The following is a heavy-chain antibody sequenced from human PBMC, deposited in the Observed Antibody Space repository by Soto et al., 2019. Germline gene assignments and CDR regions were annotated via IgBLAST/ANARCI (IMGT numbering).Heavy chain of an antibody. CDR1: GYTFTGYY. J-gene: IGHJ6*02. CDR3: ARDLPPWPYYYGMDV. CDR2: INPNSGGT. D-gene: IGHD5-12*01. Sequence: ASVKVSCKASGYTFTGYYMHWVRQAPGQGLEWMGWINPNSGGTNYAQKFQGRVTMTRDTSISTAYMELSRLRSDDTAVYYCARDLPPWPYYYGMDVWGQGTSVTVSS. V-gene: IGHV1-2*02.